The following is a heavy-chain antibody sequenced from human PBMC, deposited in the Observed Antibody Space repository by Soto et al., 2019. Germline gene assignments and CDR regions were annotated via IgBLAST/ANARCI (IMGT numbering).Heavy chain of an antibody. CDR2: IGTAGDT. J-gene: IGHJ6*02. V-gene: IGHV3-13*01. Sequence: EVQLVESGGGLVQPGGSLRLSCAASGFTFSSYDMHWVRQATGKGLEWVSAIGTAGDTYYPGSVKGRFTISRENAKNSLYLQMNSLRAEDTAVYYWARESSGYYYGMDVWGQGTTVTVSS. CDR3: ARESSGYYYGMDV. CDR1: GFTFSSYD.